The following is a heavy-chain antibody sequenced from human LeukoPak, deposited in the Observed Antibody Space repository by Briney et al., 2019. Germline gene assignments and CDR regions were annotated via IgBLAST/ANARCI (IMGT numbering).Heavy chain of an antibody. Sequence: ASVKVSCNLSGYTLTDFSMHWGRQAPGKGLEWMGGFNREDDEPIYAPHFRGRVTVTEDTSTDTAYMELSSLRSEDTAVYYCATLDSYYDNSGRPLIPDWGQGTLVTVSS. CDR3: ATLDSYYDNSGRPLIPD. CDR2: FNREDDEP. J-gene: IGHJ4*02. CDR1: GYTLTDFS. V-gene: IGHV1-24*01. D-gene: IGHD3-22*01.